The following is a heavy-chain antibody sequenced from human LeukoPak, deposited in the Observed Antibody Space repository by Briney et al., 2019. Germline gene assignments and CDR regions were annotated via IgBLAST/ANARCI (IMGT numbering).Heavy chain of an antibody. CDR3: ARDLYGSGSYSYFDY. CDR1: GYTFTSYG. D-gene: IGHD3-10*01. J-gene: IGHJ4*02. Sequence: GASVKVSCKASGYTFTSYGISWVRQAPGQGLEWMGWISAYNGNTNYAQKLQGRVTMTTDTSTSTAYMELRSLRSDDTAVYYCARDLYGSGSYSYFDYWGQGTLVTVSS. CDR2: ISAYNGNT. V-gene: IGHV1-18*01.